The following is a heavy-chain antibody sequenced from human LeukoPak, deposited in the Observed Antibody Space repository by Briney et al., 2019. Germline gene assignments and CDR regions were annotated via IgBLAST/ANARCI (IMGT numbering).Heavy chain of an antibody. CDR2: IFPSGDT. Sequence: GGSLRLSCAASGFTLSDHDMHWVREVIGKGLEWVSVIFPSGDTYYAGSVKGRFTISRESAKNSLHLQMSSLRAGDTAVYYCAKQYDFWSGPDYWGQGTLVTVSS. D-gene: IGHD3-3*01. CDR3: AKQYDFWSGPDY. CDR1: GFTLSDHD. J-gene: IGHJ4*02. V-gene: IGHV3-13*01.